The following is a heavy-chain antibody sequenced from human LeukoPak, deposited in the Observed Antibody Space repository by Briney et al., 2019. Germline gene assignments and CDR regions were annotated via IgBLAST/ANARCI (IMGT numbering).Heavy chain of an antibody. CDR1: GYTFSNYV. Sequence: ASVKVTCKTSGYTFSNYVLTWVRQAPGQGLEWMGRISTYTGDSNYAQKFHDRITMTTDTSTSTAYMELRNLSSDDTAVYYCARTMTTMTTHGELDFWGQGTLVTVSS. D-gene: IGHD4-17*01. V-gene: IGHV1-18*01. CDR2: ISTYTGDS. CDR3: ARTMTTMTTHGELDF. J-gene: IGHJ4*02.